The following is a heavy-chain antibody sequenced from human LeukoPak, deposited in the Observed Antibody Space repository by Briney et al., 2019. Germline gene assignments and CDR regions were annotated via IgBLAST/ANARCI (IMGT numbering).Heavy chain of an antibody. V-gene: IGHV4-31*03. J-gene: IGHJ5*02. Sequence: SETLSLTCTVSGGSISNGDHYWSWIRQHPGKGLEWIGHIYYSGSTYYNPSLKSRGIISVETSKNQFSLKLSSVTAADTAVYYCARMGGYCSGGSCYDNWFDPWGQGTLVTVSS. D-gene: IGHD2-15*01. CDR1: GGSISNGDHY. CDR2: IYYSGST. CDR3: ARMGGYCSGGSCYDNWFDP.